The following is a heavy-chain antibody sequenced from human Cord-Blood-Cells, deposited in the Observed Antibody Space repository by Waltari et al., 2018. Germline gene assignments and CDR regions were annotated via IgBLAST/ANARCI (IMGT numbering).Heavy chain of an antibody. J-gene: IGHJ4*02. CDR3: ARGGRGSSSIFDY. CDR2: ISYEGSNK. V-gene: IGHV3-30-3*01. CDR1: GFTFSSYA. D-gene: IGHD6-13*01. Sequence: QVQLVESGGGVVQPGRSLRLSCAASGFTFSSYAMHWVRQAPGKGLEWVAVISYEGSNKDYADSVRGRFTISRDNSKNTLYLQRNSLRAEDTAVYYCARGGRGSSSIFDYWGQGTLVTVSS.